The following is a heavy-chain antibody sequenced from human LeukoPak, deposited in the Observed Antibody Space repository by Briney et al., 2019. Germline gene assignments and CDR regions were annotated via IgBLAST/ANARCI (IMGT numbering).Heavy chain of an antibody. Sequence: GGSLRLSCAASGFTFSSSNMNWVRQAPGKGLEWVSYISGSSNTIYYADSVKGRFTISRDNAKNSLYLQMNSLRAEDAAVYYCAKALSYDEGFDSWGQGTLVTVSS. CDR1: GFTFSSSN. J-gene: IGHJ4*02. D-gene: IGHD3-16*02. CDR3: AKALSYDEGFDS. V-gene: IGHV3-48*04. CDR2: ISGSSNTI.